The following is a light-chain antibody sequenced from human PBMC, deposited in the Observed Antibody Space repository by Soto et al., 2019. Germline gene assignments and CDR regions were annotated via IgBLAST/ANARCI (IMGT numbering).Light chain of an antibody. CDR3: LQYDRTPPT. J-gene: IGKJ1*01. V-gene: IGKV3-20*01. Sequence: EIVLTQSPGTLSLSPGDRATLSCRASQSVNSNYLAWYQRKPGQAPRLLIYGASNRATDIPYRFSASGSGTDFKLTITRLQGGDFAVYYCLQYDRTPPTWGQGTKVEVQ. CDR1: QSVNSNY. CDR2: GAS.